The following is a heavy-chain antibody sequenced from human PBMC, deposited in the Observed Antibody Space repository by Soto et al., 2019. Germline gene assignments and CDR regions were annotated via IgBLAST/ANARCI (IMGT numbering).Heavy chain of an antibody. CDR2: IIPIFGTA. CDR1: GGTFSSYA. D-gene: IGHD2-2*02. J-gene: IGHJ5*02. CDR3: AREGVSGYWSSTSCYIWFDP. Sequence: QVQLVQSGAEVKKPGSSVKVSCKASGGTFSSYAISWVRQAPGQGLEWMGGIIPIFGTANYAQKFQGRVTITADEATSTAYMALSSLRSEDTAVYYCAREGVSGYWSSTSCYIWFDPWGQGTLVTVSS. V-gene: IGHV1-69*01.